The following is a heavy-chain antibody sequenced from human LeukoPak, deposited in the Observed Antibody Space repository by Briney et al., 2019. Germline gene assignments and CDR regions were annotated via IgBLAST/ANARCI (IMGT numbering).Heavy chain of an antibody. Sequence: PGGSLRLSCAASGFTLSSYWMHWVRQVPGKGLEWIGYISYSGNTHYNPSLKSRVTISVDTSKNQFSLKLSSVTAADTAVYYCASSRFLSGWSFDYWGQGTLVTVSS. V-gene: IGHV4-59*01. CDR2: ISYSGNT. J-gene: IGHJ4*02. D-gene: IGHD6-19*01. CDR3: ASSRFLSGWSFDY. CDR1: GFTLSSYW.